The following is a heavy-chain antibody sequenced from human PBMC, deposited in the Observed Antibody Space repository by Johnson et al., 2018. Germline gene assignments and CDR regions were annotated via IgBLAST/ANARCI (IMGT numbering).Heavy chain of an antibody. CDR1: GFTVSSNY. CDR2: IYSGGST. J-gene: IGHJ6*02. V-gene: IGHV3-53*01. Sequence: QLVESGGGVVQPGGSLRLSCAASGFTVSSNYMSWVRQAPGKGLEWVSVIYSGGSTYYADSVKGRFTLARDKSKNTLYLQMNRLSAEDRAVYYCARRERATINYYYYGMDVWGQGATVTVSS. CDR3: ARRERATINYYYYGMDV. D-gene: IGHD5-24*01.